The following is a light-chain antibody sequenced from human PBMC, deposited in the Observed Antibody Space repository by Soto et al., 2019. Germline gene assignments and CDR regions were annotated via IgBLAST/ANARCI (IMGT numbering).Light chain of an antibody. J-gene: IGKJ1*01. Sequence: DIQMTQSPSSLSASVGDRVIITCRASQGIRNDVGWYQQKPGKAPKRLIYAASSLQSGVPSRFSGSGSGTEFTLTISSLQPEDFATYYCLQHNSYPLTFGQGTNVKIK. CDR1: QGIRND. V-gene: IGKV1-17*01. CDR3: LQHNSYPLT. CDR2: AAS.